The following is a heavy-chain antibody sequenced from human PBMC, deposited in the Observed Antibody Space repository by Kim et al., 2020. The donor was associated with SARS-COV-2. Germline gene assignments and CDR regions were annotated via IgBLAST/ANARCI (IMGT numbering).Heavy chain of an antibody. V-gene: IGHV4-59*01. J-gene: IGHJ4*02. CDR3: ARVGAVAGRDY. Sequence: NSNHSRKSRVTISVDTSKNQFSLKLSSVTAADTAVYYCARVGAVAGRDYWGQGTLVTVSS. D-gene: IGHD6-19*01.